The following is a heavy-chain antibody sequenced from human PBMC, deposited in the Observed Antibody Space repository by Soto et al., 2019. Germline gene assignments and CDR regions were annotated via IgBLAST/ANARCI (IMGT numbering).Heavy chain of an antibody. CDR2: ISASGDTT. Sequence: GGSLRLSCAASGFTFSSYGMHWVRQAPGKGLEWVSSISASGDTTHYAESVRGRFTISRDNSRNTLHLQMSSLTAEDTAIYSCAAQATGYFVPFDFWGRGTLVTVSS. CDR1: GFTFSSYG. V-gene: IGHV3-23*01. D-gene: IGHD3-22*01. CDR3: AAQATGYFVPFDF. J-gene: IGHJ4*02.